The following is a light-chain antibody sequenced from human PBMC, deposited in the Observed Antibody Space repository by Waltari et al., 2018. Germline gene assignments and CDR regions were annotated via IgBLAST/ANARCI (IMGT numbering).Light chain of an antibody. Sequence: QAGLTQPPSVSRGLRQTATLTCTGNRNNVGNQGAAWLQQHQGHPPQLLSYRNDNLPSGISERFSASRSGTTASLTITGLQPEDEADYYCSAWDSDLKAWLFGGGTKVTVL. J-gene: IGLJ3*02. V-gene: IGLV10-54*04. CDR2: RND. CDR3: SAWDSDLKAWL. CDR1: RNNVGNQG.